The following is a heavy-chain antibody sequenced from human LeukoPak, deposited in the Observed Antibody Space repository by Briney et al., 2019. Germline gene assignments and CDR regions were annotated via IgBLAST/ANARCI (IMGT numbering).Heavy chain of an antibody. D-gene: IGHD1-26*01. CDR2: IKSKIHGGTI. V-gene: IGHV3-15*01. CDR3: ARAEGARNYHSGSYF. CDR1: GFTFDKAW. Sequence: GGSLRLSCAASGFTFDKAWMTWVRQAPGKGLEWVGRIKSKIHGGTIDYAAPVKGRFTISRDDSENTVYLQMSSLRAEDTAVYHCARAEGARNYHSGSYFWGQGTLVTVSS. J-gene: IGHJ4*02.